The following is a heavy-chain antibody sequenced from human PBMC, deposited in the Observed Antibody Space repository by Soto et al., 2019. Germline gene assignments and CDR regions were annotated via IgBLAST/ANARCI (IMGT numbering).Heavy chain of an antibody. CDR1: GGTFSSYA. CDR2: IIPIFGTA. V-gene: IGHV1-69*13. CDR3: ARGSPVAAAGLNFDY. Sequence: GASVKVSCKASGGTFSSYAISWVRQAPGQGLEWMGGIIPIFGTANYAQKFQGRVTITADESTSTAYMELSSLRSEDTAVYYCARGSPVAAAGLNFDYWGQGTLVTVSS. J-gene: IGHJ4*02. D-gene: IGHD6-13*01.